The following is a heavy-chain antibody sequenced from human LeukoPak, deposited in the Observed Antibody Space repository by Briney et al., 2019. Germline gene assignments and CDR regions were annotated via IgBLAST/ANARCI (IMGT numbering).Heavy chain of an antibody. CDR2: IYYSGST. V-gene: IGHV4-39*01. CDR3: ARYAIAAAAPSY. J-gene: IGHJ4*02. CDR1: GGSISTISSYY. Sequence: SETLSLTCTVSGGSISTISSYYWSWIRQPPGKGLEWIGSIYYSGSTYYNPSLKSRVTISVDTSKNQFSLKLSSVTAADTAVYYCARYAIAAAAPSYWGQGTLVTVSS. D-gene: IGHD6-13*01.